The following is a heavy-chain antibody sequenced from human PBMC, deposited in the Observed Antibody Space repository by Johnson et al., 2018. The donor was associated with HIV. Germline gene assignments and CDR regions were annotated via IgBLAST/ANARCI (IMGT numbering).Heavy chain of an antibody. CDR2: MSFDGSNK. J-gene: IGHJ3*02. Sequence: MQLVESGGGVVQPGRSLRLSCAASGFSFSSYAMHWVRQAPGKGLEWVALMSFDGSNKYYADSVKGRFTISRDNSKNTLYLQMNSLRTEDTAVYYCATEARGVHGTLRFLEWSDGFDIWGQGTMVTFSS. D-gene: IGHD3-3*01. CDR3: ATEARGVHGTLRFLEWSDGFDI. V-gene: IGHV3-30*04. CDR1: GFSFSSYA.